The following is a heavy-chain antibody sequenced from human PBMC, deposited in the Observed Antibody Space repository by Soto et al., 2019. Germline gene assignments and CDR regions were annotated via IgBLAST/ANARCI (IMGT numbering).Heavy chain of an antibody. D-gene: IGHD2-15*01. J-gene: IGHJ6*02. V-gene: IGHV5-10-1*01. CDR2: IDPSDSYT. CDR1: GYSFTSYW. CDR3: AGNDCSGGSCYLPMDV. Sequence: GESLKISCXGSGYSFTSYWISWVRQMPGKGLEWMGRIDPSDSYTNYSPSFQGHVTISADKSISTAYLQWSSLKASDTAMYYCAGNDCSGGSCYLPMDVWGQGTTVTVSS.